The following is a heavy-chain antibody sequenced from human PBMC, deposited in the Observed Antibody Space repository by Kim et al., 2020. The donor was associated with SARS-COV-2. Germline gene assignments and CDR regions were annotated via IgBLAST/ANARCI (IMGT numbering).Heavy chain of an antibody. CDR3: ARDLYGGYSGYGAFDI. V-gene: IGHV1-3*01. CDR1: GYTFTSYA. D-gene: IGHD5-12*01. J-gene: IGHJ3*02. CDR2: INAGNGNT. Sequence: ASVKVSCKASGYTFTSYAMHWVRQAPGQRLEWMGWINAGNGNTKYSQKFQGRVTITRDTSASTAYMELSSLRSEDTAVYYCARDLYGGYSGYGAFDIWGQGTMVTVSS.